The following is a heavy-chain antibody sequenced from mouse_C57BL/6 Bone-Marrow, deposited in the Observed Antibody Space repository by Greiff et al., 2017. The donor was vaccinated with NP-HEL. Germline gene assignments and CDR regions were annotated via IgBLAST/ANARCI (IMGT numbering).Heavy chain of an antibody. J-gene: IGHJ2*01. CDR3: ARSNWDEGY. Sequence: LVESGAELARPGASVKLSCKASGYTFTSYGISWVKQRTGQGLEWIGEIYPRSGNTYYNEKFKGKATLTEDKSSSTAYMELRSLTSEDSAVYFCARSNWDEGYWGQGTTLTVSS. V-gene: IGHV1-81*01. CDR2: IYPRSGNT. D-gene: IGHD4-1*01. CDR1: GYTFTSYG.